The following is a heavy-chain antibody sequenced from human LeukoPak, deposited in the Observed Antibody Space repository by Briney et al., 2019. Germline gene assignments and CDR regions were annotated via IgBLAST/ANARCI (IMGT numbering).Heavy chain of an antibody. CDR1: GFTFSSYG. Sequence: PGRSLRLSCAASGFTFSSYGMHWVRQAPGKGLEWVAVISYDGSNKYYADSVKGRFTISRDNSKNTLYLQMNSLRAEDTAVYYCAKGDLLGYCSSTSCYPGNMDVWGKGTTVTVSS. V-gene: IGHV3-30*18. J-gene: IGHJ6*03. D-gene: IGHD2-2*01. CDR2: ISYDGSNK. CDR3: AKGDLLGYCSSTSCYPGNMDV.